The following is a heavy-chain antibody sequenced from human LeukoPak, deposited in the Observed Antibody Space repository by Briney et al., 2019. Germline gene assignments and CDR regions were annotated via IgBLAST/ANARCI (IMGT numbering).Heavy chain of an antibody. Sequence: SETLSLTCTVSGYSISSGYYWGWIRQPPGKGLEWIGSMYHSGSTYYNPSLKSRVTISVDTSKNQFSLKLSSVTAADTAMYYCVRDPRGMIVVVEDAFDIWGQGTMVTVSS. V-gene: IGHV4-38-2*02. D-gene: IGHD3-22*01. CDR2: MYHSGST. CDR3: VRDPRGMIVVVEDAFDI. CDR1: GYSISSGYY. J-gene: IGHJ3*02.